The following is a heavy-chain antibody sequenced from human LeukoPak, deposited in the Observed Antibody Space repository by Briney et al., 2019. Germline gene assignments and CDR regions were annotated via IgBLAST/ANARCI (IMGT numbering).Heavy chain of an antibody. J-gene: IGHJ4*02. CDR2: IYPGHSDT. Sequence: GESLKISCKGSGYSFTSYWIGWVRQMPGKGLEWMGIIYPGHSDTRYSPPVQGQVTISADKSIRTAYLQWSSLKASDTAMYYCARQSPQYSGSYWSFDYWVQGTLVTVSS. CDR1: GYSFTSYW. CDR3: ARQSPQYSGSYWSFDY. V-gene: IGHV5-51*01. D-gene: IGHD1-26*01.